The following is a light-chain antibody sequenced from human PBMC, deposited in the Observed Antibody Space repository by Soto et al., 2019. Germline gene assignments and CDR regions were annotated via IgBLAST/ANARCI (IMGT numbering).Light chain of an antibody. CDR1: SSDVGSYDY. CDR2: AVS. CDR3: SSYAGSNNYV. Sequence: QSALTQPPSASGSPGQSVTISCTGTSSDVGSYDYVSWYQQHPGKAPKLIIYAVSKLPSGVPDRFSGSKSGNTASLTVSGLQAEDEADYYCSSYAGSNNYVFGTGTKLTVL. J-gene: IGLJ1*01. V-gene: IGLV2-8*01.